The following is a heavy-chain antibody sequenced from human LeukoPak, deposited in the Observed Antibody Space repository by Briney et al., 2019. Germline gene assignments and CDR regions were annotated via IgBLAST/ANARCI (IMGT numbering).Heavy chain of an antibody. V-gene: IGHV3-7*03. CDR3: ARSLPYGTTWYGRSDF. D-gene: IGHD6-13*01. Sequence: GGSLRLSCAASGFTFNNYGMHWVRQAPGKGLEWVANIRQDGDTKYYVDSVKGRFTISRDNAMNSLYLQMNSLRAEDTAIYYCARSLPYGTTWYGRSDFWGQGTLVTVSS. J-gene: IGHJ4*02. CDR1: GFTFNNYG. CDR2: IRQDGDTK.